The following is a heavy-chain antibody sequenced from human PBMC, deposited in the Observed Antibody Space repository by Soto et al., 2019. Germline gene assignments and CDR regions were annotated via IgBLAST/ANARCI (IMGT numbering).Heavy chain of an antibody. D-gene: IGHD6-13*01. CDR2: IYYSGST. CDR1: GGSISSYY. J-gene: IGHJ6*03. V-gene: IGHV4-59*01. Sequence: SETLSLTCTVSGGSISSYYWSWIRQPPGKGLEWIGYIYYSGSTNYNPSLKSRVTISVDTSKNQFSLKLSSVTAADTAVYYCARAHSSSWPNYYYYMDVWGKGTTVTVSS. CDR3: ARAHSSSWPNYYYYMDV.